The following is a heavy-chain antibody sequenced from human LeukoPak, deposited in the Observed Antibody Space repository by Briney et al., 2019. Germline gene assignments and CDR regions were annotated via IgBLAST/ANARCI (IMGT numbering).Heavy chain of an antibody. D-gene: IGHD5-18*01. CDR2: ISYDGSNK. Sequence: GGSLRLSCAASGFTFSSYAMHWVRQAPGKGLEWVAVISYDGSNKYYADSVKGRFTISRDNSKNTLYLQMNSLRAEDTAVYYCARDNYSYGFDYWGQGTLVTVSS. CDR1: GFTFSSYA. J-gene: IGHJ4*02. CDR3: ARDNYSYGFDY. V-gene: IGHV3-30*04.